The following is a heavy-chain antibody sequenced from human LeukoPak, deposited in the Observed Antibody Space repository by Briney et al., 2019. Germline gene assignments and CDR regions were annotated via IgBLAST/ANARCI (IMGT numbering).Heavy chain of an antibody. Sequence: ETLSLTCAVYGGSFSGYYWSWIRQAPGKGLEWVSTISGSGGDIYYADSVKGRFTISRDNSKNTLYLQMNSLRAEDTAVYYCASRHPDIAGPWGQGTLVTVSS. CDR1: GGSFSGYY. CDR2: ISGSGGDI. J-gene: IGHJ5*02. D-gene: IGHD5-12*01. CDR3: ASRHPDIAGP. V-gene: IGHV3-23*01.